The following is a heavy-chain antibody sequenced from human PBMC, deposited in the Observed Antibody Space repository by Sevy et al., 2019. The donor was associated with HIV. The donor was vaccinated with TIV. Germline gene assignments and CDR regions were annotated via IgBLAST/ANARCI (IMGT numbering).Heavy chain of an antibody. D-gene: IGHD2-21*02. CDR2: MNPNSGHT. CDR1: GYTFTDYD. CDR3: SKLASCGGDCYYFDF. J-gene: IGHJ4*02. Sequence: ASVKVSCKASGYTFTDYDITWVRQVTGQGLELVGWMNPNSGHTAYTENFQGRVSTTRDTSIRTAYMVLGSLRSEDTAVYYCSKLASCGGDCYYFDFWGQGTLVTVSS. V-gene: IGHV1-8*01.